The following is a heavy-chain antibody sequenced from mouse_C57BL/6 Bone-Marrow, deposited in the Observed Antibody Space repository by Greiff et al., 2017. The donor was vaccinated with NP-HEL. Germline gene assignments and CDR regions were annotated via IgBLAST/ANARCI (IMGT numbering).Heavy chain of an antibody. D-gene: IGHD2-4*01. CDR3: AAIYYDHYYAMDY. J-gene: IGHJ4*01. V-gene: IGHV1-76*01. Sequence: LVESGAELVRPGASVKLSCKASGYTFTDYYINWVKQRPGQGLEWIARIYPGSGNTYYNEKFKGKATLTAEKSSSTAYMQLSSLTSEDSAVYFCAAIYYDHYYAMDYWGQGTSVTVSS. CDR1: GYTFTDYY. CDR2: IYPGSGNT.